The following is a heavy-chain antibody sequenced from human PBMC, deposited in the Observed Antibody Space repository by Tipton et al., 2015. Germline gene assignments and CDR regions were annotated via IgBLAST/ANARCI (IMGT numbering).Heavy chain of an antibody. J-gene: IGHJ4*02. CDR2: ISHSGKT. CDR1: GASISSSNW. V-gene: IGHV4-4*02. D-gene: IGHD3-9*01. CDR3: ACQDYDSLTRDYQTVDY. Sequence: GLVKPSATLSLTCDVSGASISSSNWWSWVRQPPGKGLEWIGAISHSGKTYSNPSLKSRVTISADTSKNQFSLRLTSVTAADTAVYYCACQDYDSLTRDYQTVDYWGQGTLVTVSS.